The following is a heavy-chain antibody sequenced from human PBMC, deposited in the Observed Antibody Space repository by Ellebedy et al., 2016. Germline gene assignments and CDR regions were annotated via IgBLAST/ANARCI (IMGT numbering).Heavy chain of an antibody. Sequence: SETLSLTCAVSGGSISKTNWWTWVRPPPGKGLEWIGEIHHSGGANYNPSLKSRVTISVDKSQNHLSLKLTSVTAADTAFYYCARQWRYSYSWDSWGQGTLVTVSS. D-gene: IGHD5-18*01. CDR1: GGSISKTNW. CDR2: IHHSGGA. J-gene: IGHJ4*02. CDR3: ARQWRYSYSWDS. V-gene: IGHV4-4*02.